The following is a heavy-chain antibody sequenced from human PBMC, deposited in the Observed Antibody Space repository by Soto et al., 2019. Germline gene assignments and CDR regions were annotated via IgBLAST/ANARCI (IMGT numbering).Heavy chain of an antibody. J-gene: IGHJ4*02. CDR2: ISYDGSNT. Sequence: QVQLVESGGGVVQPGRSLRLSCVASGFTFSSYGMHWVRQAPGKGLEWVAIISYDGSNTYYADSVKGRFTISRDNSKNTLYRQKNSLRAEDTSVYYCAKEGGLSGSYYISSSYYFDYWGQGTLVTVSS. CDR3: AKEGGLSGSYYISSSYYFDY. D-gene: IGHD1-26*01. V-gene: IGHV3-30*18. CDR1: GFTFSSYG.